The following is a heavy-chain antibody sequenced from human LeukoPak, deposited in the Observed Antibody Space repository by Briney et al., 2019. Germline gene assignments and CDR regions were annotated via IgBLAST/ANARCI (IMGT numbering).Heavy chain of an antibody. J-gene: IGHJ6*03. D-gene: IGHD2-21*01. CDR2: IYYSGST. V-gene: IGHV4-39*01. Sequence: SETLSLTCTVSGGSISSSSYYWGWIRQPPGKGLEWIGSIYYSGSTYYNPSLKSRVTISVDTSKNQFSLKLSSVTAADTAVYYCARQVAGPGGIPWYYYYYMDVWGKGTTVTVSS. CDR1: GGSISSSSYY. CDR3: ARQVAGPGGIPWYYYYYMDV.